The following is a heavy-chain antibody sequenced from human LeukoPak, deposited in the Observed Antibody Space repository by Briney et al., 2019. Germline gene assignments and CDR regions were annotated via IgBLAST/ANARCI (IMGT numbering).Heavy chain of an antibody. V-gene: IGHV4-4*07. Sequence: PSETLSLTCTVSGGSINNYYWSWIRQPAGNGLEWIGRIYTRGSTNYNPSLKSRVTMSVDTSKNQFSLKLSSVTAADTAVYYCARGRYCGADICSGGDAFDIWGQGTMVSVSS. CDR1: GGSINNYY. D-gene: IGHD2-21*02. J-gene: IGHJ3*02. CDR2: IYTRGST. CDR3: ARGRYCGADICSGGDAFDI.